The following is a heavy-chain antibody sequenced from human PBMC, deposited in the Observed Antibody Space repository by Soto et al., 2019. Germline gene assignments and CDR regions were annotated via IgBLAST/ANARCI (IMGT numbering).Heavy chain of an antibody. J-gene: IGHJ4*02. Sequence: GGSLRLSCAASGFTVSSNYMSWVRQAPGKGLEWVSVIYSGGSTYYADSVKGRFTISRDNSKNTLYLQMNSLRAEDTAVYYCARAYGAYPTTRVVDCWGQGTLVTVSS. V-gene: IGHV3-66*01. CDR3: ARAYGAYPTTRVVDC. CDR1: GFTVSSNY. CDR2: IYSGGST. D-gene: IGHD4-17*01.